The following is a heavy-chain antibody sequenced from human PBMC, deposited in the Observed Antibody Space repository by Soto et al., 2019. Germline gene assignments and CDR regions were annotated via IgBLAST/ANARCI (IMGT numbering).Heavy chain of an antibody. D-gene: IGHD2-2*01. V-gene: IGHV4-39*01. CDR3: ASGYCSSPSCKHAFDI. CDR2: IYYSGST. Sequence: SETLSLTCTVSGGSISSSSYYWGWIRQPPGKGLEWIGSIYYSGSTYYNPSLKSRVTISVDTSKNQFSLKLSSVTAADTAVYYCASGYCSSPSCKHAFDIWGQGTMVTVS. CDR1: GGSISSSSYY. J-gene: IGHJ3*02.